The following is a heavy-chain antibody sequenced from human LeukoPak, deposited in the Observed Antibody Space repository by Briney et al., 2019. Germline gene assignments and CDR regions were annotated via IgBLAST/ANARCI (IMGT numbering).Heavy chain of an antibody. D-gene: IGHD7-27*01. J-gene: IGHJ4*02. Sequence: SETLSLTCTVSGGSITGYYWNWIRQPPGKGLEWIGYLYYSGSSNYNPSLKSRVTISVDTSKNQFSLKLSSVTAADTAMYYCARCPRKTGDYFDYWGQGTLVTVSS. CDR3: ARCPRKTGDYFDY. V-gene: IGHV4-59*01. CDR1: GGSITGYY. CDR2: LYYSGSS.